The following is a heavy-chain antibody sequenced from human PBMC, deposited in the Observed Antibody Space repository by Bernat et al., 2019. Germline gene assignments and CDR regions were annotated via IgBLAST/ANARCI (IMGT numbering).Heavy chain of an antibody. CDR3: ARSTNGWYPFYYYMDV. V-gene: IGHV3-53*02. CDR1: GFTVSSNY. J-gene: IGHJ6*03. D-gene: IGHD6-19*01. Sequence: EVQLVETGGGLIQPGGSLRLSCAASGFTVSSNYMTWVRQAPGKGLEWVSLIYSGGSTYYAGSVKGRFTMSRDNSENTVFLQMNSLRAEDTAVYFCARSTNGWYPFYYYMDVWGKGTTVTVSS. CDR2: IYSGGST.